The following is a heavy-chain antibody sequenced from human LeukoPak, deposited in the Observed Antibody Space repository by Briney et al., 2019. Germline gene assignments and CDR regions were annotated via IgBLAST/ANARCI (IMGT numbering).Heavy chain of an antibody. Sequence: ASVKVSCKASGYTFTGYYMHWVRQAPGQGLEWMGWINPNSGGTNYAQKFQGRVTMTRDTSISTAYMELSRLRSDDTAVYYCARATGYSYGWNDWFDPWGQGTLVTVSS. D-gene: IGHD5-18*01. CDR2: INPNSGGT. V-gene: IGHV1-2*02. J-gene: IGHJ5*02. CDR3: ARATGYSYGWNDWFDP. CDR1: GYTFTGYY.